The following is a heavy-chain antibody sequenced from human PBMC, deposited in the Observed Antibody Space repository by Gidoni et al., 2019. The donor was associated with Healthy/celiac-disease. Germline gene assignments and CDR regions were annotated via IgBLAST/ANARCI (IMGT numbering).Heavy chain of an antibody. CDR2: IYTSGST. D-gene: IGHD4-17*01. CDR1: GGSISRCRYY. V-gene: IGHV4-61*02. Sequence: QVQLQESGPGLVKPSQTLSLTCTVSGGSISRCRYYWRWIRQPAGKGLEWIGRIYTSGSTNYNHSLKGRVTISVETSKNQFSLKLSSVTAADTAVYYCARDSYGGNSGWYFDLWGRGTLVTVSS. CDR3: ARDSYGGNSGWYFDL. J-gene: IGHJ2*01.